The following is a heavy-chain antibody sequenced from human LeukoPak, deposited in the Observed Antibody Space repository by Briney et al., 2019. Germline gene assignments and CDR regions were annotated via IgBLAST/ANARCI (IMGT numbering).Heavy chain of an antibody. D-gene: IGHD1-26*01. Sequence: GGSLILSCATSGFTFSSYAMTWVRQAPGKGLEWVSSISASGAGTYYADSVQGRFTISRDNSKNTLYLQMNSLRAEDTAVYYCASLSPSGSYYNHWGQGTLATVSS. V-gene: IGHV3-23*01. CDR3: ASLSPSGSYYNH. J-gene: IGHJ5*02. CDR2: ISASGAGT. CDR1: GFTFSSYA.